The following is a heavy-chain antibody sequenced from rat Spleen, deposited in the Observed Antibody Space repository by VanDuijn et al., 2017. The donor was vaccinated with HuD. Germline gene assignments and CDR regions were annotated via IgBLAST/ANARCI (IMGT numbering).Heavy chain of an antibody. CDR3: TRDRLGAYYFDS. D-gene: IGHD5-1*01. J-gene: IGHJ2*01. Sequence: QVHLKESGPGLVQPSQTLSLICTVSGFSLTDDNVHWVRQPPGKGLEWMGRMRYDGDTYYNSALTSRLSIRWDTSKNQVFLKLNSLQTDDTAIYYCTRDRLGAYYFDSWGQGVMVTVSS. CDR1: GFSLTDDN. V-gene: IGHV2S30*01. CDR2: MRYDGDT.